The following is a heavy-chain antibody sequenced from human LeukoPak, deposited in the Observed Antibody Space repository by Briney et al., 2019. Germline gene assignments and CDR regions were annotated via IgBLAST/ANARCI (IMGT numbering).Heavy chain of an antibody. CDR2: IYYSGST. V-gene: IGHV4-59*01. CDR1: GGSISSYY. Sequence: SETLSLTCTVSGGSISSYYWSWIRQPPGKGLEWIGYIYYSGSTNYNPSLKSRVTISVDTSKNQFSLKLSSVTAADTAVYYCVCNPEGGAAFDYWGQGTLVTVSS. J-gene: IGHJ4*02. D-gene: IGHD3-16*01. CDR3: VCNPEGGAAFDY.